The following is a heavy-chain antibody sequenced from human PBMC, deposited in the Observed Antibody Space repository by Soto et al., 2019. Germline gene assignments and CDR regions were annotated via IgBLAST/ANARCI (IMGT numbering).Heavy chain of an antibody. D-gene: IGHD3-22*01. Sequence: KPSETLSLTCTVSGGSISSYYWSWIRQPPGKGLEWIGYIYYSGSTNYNPSLKSRVTISVDTSKNQFSLKLSSVTAADTAVYYCARYYYDSSGYYTDYYYYGMDVWGQGTTVTVSS. V-gene: IGHV4-59*01. CDR1: GGSISSYY. CDR2: IYYSGST. J-gene: IGHJ6*02. CDR3: ARYYYDSSGYYTDYYYYGMDV.